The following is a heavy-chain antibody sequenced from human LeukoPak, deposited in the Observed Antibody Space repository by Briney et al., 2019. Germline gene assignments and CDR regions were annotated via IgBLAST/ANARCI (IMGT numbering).Heavy chain of an antibody. Sequence: GGSLRLSCAASGFTFSSFAMHWVRQAPGKGLEWVAVISFDGSDKYYAEAVKGRFTISRHNSENTVYLQMNSLRAEDTAVYYCARDLDSSGYYYAYWGQGSLVTVSS. D-gene: IGHD3-22*01. CDR1: GFTFSSFA. V-gene: IGHV3-30*04. J-gene: IGHJ4*02. CDR3: ARDLDSSGYYYAY. CDR2: ISFDGSDK.